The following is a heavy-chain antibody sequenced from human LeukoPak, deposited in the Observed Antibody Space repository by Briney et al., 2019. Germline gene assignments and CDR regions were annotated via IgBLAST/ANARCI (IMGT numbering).Heavy chain of an antibody. D-gene: IGHD3-3*02. CDR2: ISSDGTYT. CDR3: ARDSPFLEWLLYYFDY. CDR1: GFTFSSHL. V-gene: IGHV3-74*01. J-gene: IGHJ4*02. Sequence: GGSLRLSCAASGFTFSSHLMHWVRQAPGKGLVWVSRISSDGTYTNYADSVRGRFTISRDNAKNTLYLQMSSLRAEDTAVYYCARDSPFLEWLLYYFDYWGQGTLVTVSS.